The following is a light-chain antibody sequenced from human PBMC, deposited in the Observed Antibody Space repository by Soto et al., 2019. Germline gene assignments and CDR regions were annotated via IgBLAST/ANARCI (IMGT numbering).Light chain of an antibody. J-gene: IGLJ1*01. V-gene: IGLV2-8*01. CDR1: SSDIGAYNY. Sequence: QSALIQPPSASGSPGQSVTISCTGTSSDIGAYNYVSWYQQYPGKGPKLVISEVTKRPSGVPDRFSGSKSGNTASLTVSGLQAEDEAEYFCSSYAGNNKYVFGPGTKLTVL. CDR2: EVT. CDR3: SSYAGNNKYV.